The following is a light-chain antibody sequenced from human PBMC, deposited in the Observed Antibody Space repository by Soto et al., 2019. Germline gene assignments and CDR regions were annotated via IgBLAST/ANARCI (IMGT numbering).Light chain of an antibody. Sequence: QLVLTQSPSASASLGASVKLTCTLSSGHSNYAIAWHQQQPEKGPRYLMKVNSDGSHRTGDGIPDRFSGSSSGAQRYLTISSLQSEDEADYYCQTWGTGIRVFGTGTKLTVL. J-gene: IGLJ1*01. CDR3: QTWGTGIRV. CDR2: VNSDGSH. CDR1: SGHSNYA. V-gene: IGLV4-69*01.